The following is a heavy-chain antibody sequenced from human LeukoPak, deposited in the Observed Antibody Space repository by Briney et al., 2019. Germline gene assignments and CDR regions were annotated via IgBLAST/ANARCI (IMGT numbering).Heavy chain of an antibody. V-gene: IGHV4-59*01. D-gene: IGHD3-3*01. CDR1: GGSISSYY. CDR3: ARGLYYDFWSGYSDYYYMDV. CDR2: IYYSGST. Sequence: SETLSLTCTVSGGSISSYYWSWIRQPPGKGLEWIGYIYYSGSTNYNPSLKSRVTISVDTSKNQVSLKLSSVTAADTAVYYCARGLYYDFWSGYSDYYYMDVWGKGTTVTVSS. J-gene: IGHJ6*03.